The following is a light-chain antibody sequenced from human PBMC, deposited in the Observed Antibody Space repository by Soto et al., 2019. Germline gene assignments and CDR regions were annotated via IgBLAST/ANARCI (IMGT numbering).Light chain of an antibody. Sequence: QSVLTQPASVSGSPGQSITISFTGTCSDIGAYNYVSWYQQHPGKAPKLIIYGVYHRPSGVSTRFSASKSAYTASLTISGLQAEDEADYYCSSFTTTYFYVFGPGTKATVL. CDR3: SSFTTTYFYV. V-gene: IGLV2-14*01. J-gene: IGLJ1*01. CDR2: GVY. CDR1: CSDIGAYNY.